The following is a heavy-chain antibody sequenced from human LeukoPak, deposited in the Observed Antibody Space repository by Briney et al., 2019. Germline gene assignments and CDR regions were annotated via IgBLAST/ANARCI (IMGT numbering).Heavy chain of an antibody. J-gene: IGHJ4*02. CDR1: GDSISSGSYS. CDR3: ARDWGSYYGSGSYYNVAAFGY. Sequence: SETLSLTCAVSGDSISSGSYSWSWIRQPPGKGLEWIGHIYYSGSTYYNPSLKSRLNMSVDRSKNQLSLKLSSVTAVDTAVYYCARDWGSYYGSGSYYNVAAFGYWGQGTLVTVSS. D-gene: IGHD3-10*01. CDR2: IYYSGST. V-gene: IGHV4-30-4*07.